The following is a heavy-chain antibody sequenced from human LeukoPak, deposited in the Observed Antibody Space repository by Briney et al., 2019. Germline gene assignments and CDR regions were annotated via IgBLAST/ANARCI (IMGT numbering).Heavy chain of an antibody. V-gene: IGHV3-23*01. J-gene: IGHJ4*02. CDR3: ARSPVTSCRGAYCYPFDY. D-gene: IGHD2-21*01. Sequence: GGSLRLSCAASGFTFSSYAMSWVRQAPGKGLEWVSDINGSGGSTYYADSVKGRFTISRDNSKNTLYLQMNSLRVEDAAVYYCARSPVTSCRGAYCYPFDYWGQGTLVTASS. CDR1: GFTFSSYA. CDR2: INGSGGST.